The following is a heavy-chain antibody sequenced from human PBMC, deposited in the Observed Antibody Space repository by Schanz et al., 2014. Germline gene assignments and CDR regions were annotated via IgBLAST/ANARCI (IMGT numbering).Heavy chain of an antibody. V-gene: IGHV1-18*01. J-gene: IGHJ6*02. Sequence: VQLEQSGAEVKKPGSSVKVSCKASGGTFSSFGINWVRQAPGQGLEWMGRISAYNGHTDYAQKLQGRVTLTTDTSTSTAYMELRNLRSDDTAVYYCARAKRFGDMDVWGQGTTVTVSS. CDR2: ISAYNGHT. CDR1: GGTFSSFG. D-gene: IGHD3-10*01. CDR3: ARAKRFGDMDV.